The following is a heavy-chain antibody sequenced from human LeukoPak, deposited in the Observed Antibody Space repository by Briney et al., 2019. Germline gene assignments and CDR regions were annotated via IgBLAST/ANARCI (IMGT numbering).Heavy chain of an antibody. D-gene: IGHD2-15*01. CDR1: GYSISGGYL. CDR2: IDGSGSS. CDR3: AGLGYCSGGSCYEWWFDP. J-gene: IGHJ5*02. V-gene: IGHV4-38-2*02. Sequence: SETLSLTCTVSGYSISGGYLWGWIRQPPGKGLEWIGSIDGSGSSYYNPSLKSRVTISVDTSKNQFSLKLSSVTAADTAVYYCAGLGYCSGGSCYEWWFDPWGQGTLVTVSS.